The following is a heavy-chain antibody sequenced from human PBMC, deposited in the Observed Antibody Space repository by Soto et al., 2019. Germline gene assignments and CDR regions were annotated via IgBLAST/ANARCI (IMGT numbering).Heavy chain of an antibody. D-gene: IGHD6-19*01. CDR3: ATVHHSGFDL. Sequence: VGSLRLSGAASGFTSRSYSMNWVRQAPGKGLEWVSSISSSSSYIYYADSVKGRFTISRDNAKSSLYLQMNNLKAEDTAMYYCATVHHSGFDLWGQGTLVTVSS. J-gene: IGHJ5*02. V-gene: IGHV3-21*01. CDR2: ISSSSSYI. CDR1: GFTSRSYS.